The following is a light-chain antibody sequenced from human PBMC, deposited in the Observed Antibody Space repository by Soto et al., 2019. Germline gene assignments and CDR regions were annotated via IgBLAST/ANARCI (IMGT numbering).Light chain of an antibody. CDR3: QQYGSSPLT. CDR2: GAS. CDR1: QGVSSSS. J-gene: IGKJ4*01. Sequence: EIVLTQSPGTLSLSPGEKATLSCRASQGVSSSSLAWYQQKPGQAPRLLIYGASSRATGIPDRFSGSGSGTDFTLTISRLEPEDFAVYYCQQYGSSPLTFGGGTKVEIK. V-gene: IGKV3-20*01.